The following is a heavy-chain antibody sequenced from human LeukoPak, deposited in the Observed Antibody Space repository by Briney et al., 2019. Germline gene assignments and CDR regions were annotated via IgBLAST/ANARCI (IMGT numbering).Heavy chain of an antibody. D-gene: IGHD3-10*01. V-gene: IGHV5-51*01. CDR1: GHSFTNYW. CDR3: ARHGSDPTSGIYYFDS. J-gene: IGHJ4*02. CDR2: INPGDSDT. Sequence: RESLKISCKASGHSFTNYWVAWVRQMPGKGLEWMGIINPGDSDTRYSPSFQGQVTISADKSISTAYLQWSSLKASDTAMYFCARHGSDPTSGIYYFDSWGQGTLVTVSS.